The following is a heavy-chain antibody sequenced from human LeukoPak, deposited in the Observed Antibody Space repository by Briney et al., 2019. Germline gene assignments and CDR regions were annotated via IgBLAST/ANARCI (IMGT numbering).Heavy chain of an antibody. V-gene: IGHV3-30*02. J-gene: IGHJ4*02. Sequence: PGGSLRLSCAASGFSFSDYGTHWVRQAPGKGLEWVAFMQHDGSVIFYADSVKGRFTISRDNSKNTVYLQMSSLRTEDTAVYFCATGGIYGENDNWGQGTLVTVSS. D-gene: IGHD4-17*01. CDR1: GFSFSDYG. CDR3: ATGGIYGENDN. CDR2: MQHDGSVI.